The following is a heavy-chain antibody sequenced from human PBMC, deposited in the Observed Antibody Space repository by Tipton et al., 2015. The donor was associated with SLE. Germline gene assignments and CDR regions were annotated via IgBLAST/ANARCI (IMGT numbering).Heavy chain of an antibody. J-gene: IGHJ6*02. CDR2: IYYSGST. CDR3: ARLPSIHSGGYYYGMDV. CDR1: GGSISSYY. Sequence: TLSLTCTVSGGSISSYYWSWIRQPPGKGLEWIGYIYYSGSTNYNPALKSRVTISVDTSKNQFSLKLSSVTAADTAVYYCARLPSIHSGGYYYGMDVWDQGP. D-gene: IGHD3-22*01. V-gene: IGHV4-59*08.